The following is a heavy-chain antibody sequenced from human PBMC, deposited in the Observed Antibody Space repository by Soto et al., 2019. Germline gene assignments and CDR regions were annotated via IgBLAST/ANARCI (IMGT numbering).Heavy chain of an antibody. CDR3: ARDRSTTGDPRLFDY. CDR2: ISAYNGNT. CDR1: GYTFTSYG. Sequence: ASVKVSCKASGYTFTSYGISWVRQAPGQGLEWMGWISAYNGNTNYAQKLQGRVTMTTDTSTSTAYMELRSLRSDDTAVYYCARDRSTTGDPRLFDYWGQGTLVTVSS. V-gene: IGHV1-18*01. D-gene: IGHD7-27*01. J-gene: IGHJ4*02.